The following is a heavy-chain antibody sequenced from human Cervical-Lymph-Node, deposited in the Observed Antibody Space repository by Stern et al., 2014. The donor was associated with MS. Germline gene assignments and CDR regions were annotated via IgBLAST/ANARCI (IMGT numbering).Heavy chain of an antibody. CDR1: GYSFSNFW. V-gene: IGHV5-51*01. CDR3: VRRRDSDSYDTFDI. CDR2: IYPEDSDT. Sequence: EVQLVQSGAEVKKPGESLKISCKTSGYSFSNFWIGWVRQKPGKGLEWMAIIYPEDSDTTYSPSFQGQVTISADESISTAYLQWRSLKASDTAMYYCVRRRDSDSYDTFDIWGQGTMLIVSS. D-gene: IGHD3-22*01. J-gene: IGHJ3*02.